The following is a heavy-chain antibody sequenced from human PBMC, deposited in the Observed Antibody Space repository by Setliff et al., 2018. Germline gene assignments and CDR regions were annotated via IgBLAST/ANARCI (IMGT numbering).Heavy chain of an antibody. CDR2: IYYSGNT. J-gene: IGHJ3*02. Sequence: SETLSLTCTVSGGSISSGGYYWSWIRQHPGKGLEWIGYIYYSGNTYYNPSLKSRVTISVDTSKNQFSLKLSSVTAADTAVYYCARVPRFTDTRNAFDIWGQGIMVTVSS. CDR1: GGSISSGGYY. CDR3: ARVPRFTDTRNAFDI. V-gene: IGHV4-31*03. D-gene: IGHD5-18*01.